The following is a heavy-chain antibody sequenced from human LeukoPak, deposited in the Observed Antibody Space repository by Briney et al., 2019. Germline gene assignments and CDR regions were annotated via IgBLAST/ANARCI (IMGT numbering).Heavy chain of an antibody. CDR2: VYHSGST. D-gene: IGHD3-22*01. J-gene: IGHJ4*02. Sequence: SETLSLTCPVSGGSISSYYWSWIRQPPGKGLEWIGHVYHSGSTNYNPSLKSRVTISVDTSKNQFSLKLSSVTAADTAVYYCARAGNYYYSSGYYSHFDYWGQGTLVTVSS. V-gene: IGHV4-59*01. CDR3: ARAGNYYYSSGYYSHFDY. CDR1: GGSISSYY.